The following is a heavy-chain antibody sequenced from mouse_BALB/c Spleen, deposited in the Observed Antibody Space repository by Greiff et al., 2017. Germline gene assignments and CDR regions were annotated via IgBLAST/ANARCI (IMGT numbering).Heavy chain of an antibody. CDR3: TRDGNYTRGFAY. CDR2: INPSNGGT. Sequence: QVQLQQSGAELVKPGASVKLSCKASGYTFTSYYMYWVKQRPGQGLEWIGEINPSNGGTNFNEKFKSKATLTVDKSSSTAYMQLSSLTSEDSAVYYCTRDGNYTRGFAYWGQGTLVTVSA. J-gene: IGHJ3*01. V-gene: IGHV1S81*02. CDR1: GYTFTSYY. D-gene: IGHD2-1*01.